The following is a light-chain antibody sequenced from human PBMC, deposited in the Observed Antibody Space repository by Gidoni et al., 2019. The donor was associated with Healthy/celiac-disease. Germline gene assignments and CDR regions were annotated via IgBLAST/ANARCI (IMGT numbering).Light chain of an antibody. CDR3: QQYNSYSRT. J-gene: IGKJ1*01. CDR2: KAS. CDR1: QSISSW. Sequence: DIQMTQSPSTLSASVGDRVTITCRASQSISSWLAWYQQKPGKAPKLLIYKASSSESGVPSRFSGSGSGTEFTLTISSLQPDDFATYYRQQYNSYSRTFGQGTKVEIK. V-gene: IGKV1-5*03.